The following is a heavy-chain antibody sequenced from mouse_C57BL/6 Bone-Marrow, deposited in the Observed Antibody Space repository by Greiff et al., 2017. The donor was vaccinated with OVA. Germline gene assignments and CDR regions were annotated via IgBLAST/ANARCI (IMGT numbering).Heavy chain of an antibody. CDR1: GFTFSSYA. CDR2: ISDGGSYT. V-gene: IGHV5-4*01. D-gene: IGHD2-3*01. Sequence: DVQLQESGGGLVKPGGSLKLSCAASGFTFSSYAMSWVRQTPEKRLEWVATISDGGSYTYYPDNVKGRFTISRDNAKNNLYLQMSHLKSEDTAMYYCASSDDDYQYYFDYWGQGTTLTVSS. CDR3: ASSDDDYQYYFDY. J-gene: IGHJ2*01.